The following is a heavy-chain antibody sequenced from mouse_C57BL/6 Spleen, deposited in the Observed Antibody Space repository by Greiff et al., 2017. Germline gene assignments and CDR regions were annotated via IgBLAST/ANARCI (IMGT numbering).Heavy chain of an antibody. CDR3: ARYPIGFDY. J-gene: IGHJ2*01. CDR2: IYPGDGDT. V-gene: IGHV1-82*01. Sequence: QVQLQQSGPELVKPGDSVKISCKASGYAFSSSWMNWVKQRPGKGLEWIGRIYPGDGDTNYNGKFKGKATLTADKSSSTAYMQLSSLTSEDSAVYFCARYPIGFDYWGQGTTLTVSS. D-gene: IGHD6-5*01. CDR1: GYAFSSSW.